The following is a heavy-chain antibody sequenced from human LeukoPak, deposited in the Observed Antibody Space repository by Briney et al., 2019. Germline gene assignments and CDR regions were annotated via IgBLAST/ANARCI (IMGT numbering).Heavy chain of an antibody. Sequence: GGSLRLFCAASGFTFSDYYMTWIRQAPGKGLEWVSYITSSSSYTNYADSVKGRFTISRDNAKKSLYLQMNSLRAEDTAVYYCARAAEYSSTWERGYFHYWGQGTLVTVSS. CDR1: GFTFSDYY. J-gene: IGHJ1*01. D-gene: IGHD6-13*01. CDR3: ARAAEYSSTWERGYFHY. CDR2: ITSSSSYT. V-gene: IGHV3-11*03.